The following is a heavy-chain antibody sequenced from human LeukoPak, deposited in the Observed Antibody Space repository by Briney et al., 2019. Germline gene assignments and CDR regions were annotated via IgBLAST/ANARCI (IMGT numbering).Heavy chain of an antibody. CDR2: INPSGGT. D-gene: IGHD3-9*01. CDR1: GGSFSDYS. V-gene: IGHV4-34*01. CDR3: ARVVLTGYRINYNWFDP. J-gene: IGHJ5*02. Sequence: PSETLSLTCAVYGGSFSDYSWSWIRQPPGKGLEWIGEINPSGGTNHNPSLMSRVSMSVDTSRDQISLRVSSVTAADTAAYYCARVVLTGYRINYNWFDPWGQGTLVTVSS.